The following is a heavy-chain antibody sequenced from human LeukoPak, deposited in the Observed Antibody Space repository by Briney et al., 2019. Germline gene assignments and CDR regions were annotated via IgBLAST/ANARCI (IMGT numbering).Heavy chain of an antibody. Sequence: GGSLRLSCTASGFTFSSYNMNWVRQAPGKGLEWVSYIDSSSNSIYYADSVKGRFTVSRDNAKNSLYLQMSSLRDEDTAVYYCAKVPRQSGWYPLSDYWGQGALVTVSS. CDR3: AKVPRQSGWYPLSDY. D-gene: IGHD6-13*01. V-gene: IGHV3-48*02. CDR2: IDSSSNSI. J-gene: IGHJ4*02. CDR1: GFTFSSYN.